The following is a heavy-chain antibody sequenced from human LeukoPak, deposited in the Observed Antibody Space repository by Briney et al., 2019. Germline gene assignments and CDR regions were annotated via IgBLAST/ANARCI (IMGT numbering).Heavy chain of an antibody. Sequence: SGPTLVNPTQTLTLTCTFSGFSLSTSGRCVSWIRQPPGKALEWLALIDWDDDKYYSTSLKTRLTISKDTPKNQVVLTMTNMDPVDTATYYCARISRYYGSGSYSHFDYWGQGTLVTVSS. CDR3: ARISRYYGSGSYSHFDY. CDR2: IDWDDDK. CDR1: GFSLSTSGRC. V-gene: IGHV2-70*01. J-gene: IGHJ4*02. D-gene: IGHD3-10*01.